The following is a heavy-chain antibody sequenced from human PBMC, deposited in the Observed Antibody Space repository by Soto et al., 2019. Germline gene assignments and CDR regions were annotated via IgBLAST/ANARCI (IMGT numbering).Heavy chain of an antibody. CDR3: ARHQNNYDFWSRYYTGSPPSYYYYGMDV. Sequence: PGESLKISCXGSGYSFTSYWIGWVRQMPGKGLEWMGIIYPGDSDTRYSPSFQGQVTISADKSISTAYLQWSSLKASDTAMYYCARHQNNYDFWSRYYTGSPPSYYYYGMDVWGQGTTVTVSS. CDR2: IYPGDSDT. V-gene: IGHV5-51*01. CDR1: GYSFTSYW. J-gene: IGHJ6*02. D-gene: IGHD3-3*01.